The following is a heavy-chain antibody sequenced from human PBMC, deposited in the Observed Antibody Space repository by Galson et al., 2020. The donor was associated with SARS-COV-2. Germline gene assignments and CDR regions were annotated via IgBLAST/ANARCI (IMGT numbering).Heavy chain of an antibody. CDR3: ARIDSSGCRGNY. CDR1: GFSPTTSGMC. J-gene: IGHJ4*02. CDR2: IDWDGDK. D-gene: IGHD6-19*01. Sequence: ESGPTLVKPTQTPTLTCTFSGFSPTTSGMCVNWIRQPPGKALEWLARIDWDGDKYYSTSLKTRLTISKDTSKNQVVLTMTDMDPVDTATYYCARIDSSGCRGNYWGQGTPVTVSS. V-gene: IGHV2-70*11.